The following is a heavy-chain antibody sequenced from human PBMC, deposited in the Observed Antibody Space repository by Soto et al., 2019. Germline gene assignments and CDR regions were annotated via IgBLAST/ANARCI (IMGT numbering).Heavy chain of an antibody. J-gene: IGHJ4*02. CDR3: AKTPLRTGPFDY. CDR1: GFIFSNYA. CDR2: ISGSGSST. V-gene: IGHV3-23*01. D-gene: IGHD4-17*01. Sequence: EVQLLDSGGGLVQPGESLKLSCAASGFIFSNYAMSWVRQAPGKGLEWFSTISGSGSSTYYADSVKGRFTISRDNSQSMLYLQNGLRAEDTAFYYCAKTPLRTGPFDYWGQGTLVTVSS.